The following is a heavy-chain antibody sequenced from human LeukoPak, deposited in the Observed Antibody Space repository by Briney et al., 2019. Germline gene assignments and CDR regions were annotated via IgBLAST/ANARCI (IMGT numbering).Heavy chain of an antibody. J-gene: IGHJ4*02. CDR1: GFTFSSYA. CDR2: IYSGGST. CDR3: ARGFHDSSGWDY. Sequence: GGSLRLSCAASGFTFSSYAMSWVRQAPGKGLKWVSVIYSGGSTYYADSVKGRFTISRDNSKNTLYLQMNSLRAEDTAVYYCARGFHDSSGWDYWGQGTLVTVSS. V-gene: IGHV3-53*01. D-gene: IGHD3-22*01.